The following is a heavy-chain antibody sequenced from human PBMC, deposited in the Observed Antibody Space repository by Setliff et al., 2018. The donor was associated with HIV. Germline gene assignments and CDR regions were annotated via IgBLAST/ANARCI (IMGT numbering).Heavy chain of an antibody. Sequence: PSETLSLTCTVSGDSTSSSSSYWGWIRRPPGKGLEWIGSIYYSGSTYYNPSLKSRVTISVDTSKNQFSLKLNSATAADTAVYYCARTRGYTYGYIDSWAQGTLVTVSS. J-gene: IGHJ4*02. CDR1: GDSTSSSSSY. V-gene: IGHV4-39*01. D-gene: IGHD5-18*01. CDR2: IYYSGST. CDR3: ARTRGYTYGYIDS.